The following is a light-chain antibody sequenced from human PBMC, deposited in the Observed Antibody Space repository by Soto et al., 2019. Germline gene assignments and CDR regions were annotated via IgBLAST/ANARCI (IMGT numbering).Light chain of an antibody. Sequence: DIQMTQSPSSLSASVGDRVTITCLASQVIGNDLGWFQQKPGQAPKRLIYAASFLQSGVPSRFSGSGSGTEFTLTISSLQPDDFATYYCLQHKTYPWTFGQGTKVEIK. CDR3: LQHKTYPWT. CDR1: QVIGND. V-gene: IGKV1-17*01. J-gene: IGKJ1*01. CDR2: AAS.